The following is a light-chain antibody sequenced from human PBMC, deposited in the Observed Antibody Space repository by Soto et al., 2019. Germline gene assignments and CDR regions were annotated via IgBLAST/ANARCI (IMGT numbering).Light chain of an antibody. J-gene: IGKJ1*01. CDR1: QSISSW. CDR2: KAS. V-gene: IGKV1-5*03. CDR3: QQYGSSSPWT. Sequence: DIQMTQSPSTLSASVGDRVTITCRASQSISSWLAWYQQKPGRAPKLLIYKASSLETGVPSRFSGSGSGTEFTLIISSLQPDDFASYCCQQYGSSSPWTFGQGTKVEI.